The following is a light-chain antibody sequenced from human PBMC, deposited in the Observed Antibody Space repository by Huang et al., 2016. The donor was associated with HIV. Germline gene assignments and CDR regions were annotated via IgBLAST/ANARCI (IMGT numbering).Light chain of an antibody. CDR1: QGISNS. CDR2: SAA. J-gene: IGKJ1*01. Sequence: DIQMTQSPPSLSASVGDRVIITCRASQGISNSLAWYQQQPGKAPKLLLYSAARLESGVPSRFSGSGSGTDYTLAISSLQPEDFATYYCQQYYSTLWTFGQGTKVEIK. V-gene: IGKV1-NL1*01. CDR3: QQYYSTLWT.